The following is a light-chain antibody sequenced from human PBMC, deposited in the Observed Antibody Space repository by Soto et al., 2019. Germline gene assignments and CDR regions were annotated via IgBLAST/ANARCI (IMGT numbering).Light chain of an antibody. CDR1: RAVSSD. CDR2: ATS. V-gene: IGKV3-15*01. CDR3: QQYENWPWT. J-gene: IGKJ1*01. Sequence: EIVMTQSPATLSVSPGERATLSCRASRAVSSDLAWFQQRPGQAPRLLIYATSTRATGIPARFRGSGSGTAFPLTISSLQSEDFAVYYCQQYENWPWTFGQGTKVES.